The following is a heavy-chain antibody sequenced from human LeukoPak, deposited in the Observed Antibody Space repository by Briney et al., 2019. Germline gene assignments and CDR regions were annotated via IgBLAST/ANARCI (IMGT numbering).Heavy chain of an antibody. Sequence: PSETLSLTCTVSGYSISSGYYWGWIRQPPGKGLEWIGSIYHSGSTYYNPSLKSRVTISVDTSKNQFSLKLSSVTAADTAVYYCARDPRGYCSGGSCRPFDYWGQGTLVTVSS. CDR2: IYHSGST. CDR3: ARDPRGYCSGGSCRPFDY. CDR1: GYSISSGYY. J-gene: IGHJ4*02. V-gene: IGHV4-38-2*02. D-gene: IGHD2-15*01.